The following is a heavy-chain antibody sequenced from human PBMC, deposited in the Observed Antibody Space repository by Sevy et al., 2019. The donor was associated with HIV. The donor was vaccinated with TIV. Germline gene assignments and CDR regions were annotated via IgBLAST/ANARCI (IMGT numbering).Heavy chain of an antibody. J-gene: IGHJ4*02. D-gene: IGHD6-13*01. V-gene: IGHV3-72*01. Sequence: GGSLRLSCAASGFTFSDHYMEWVRQAPGKGLEWVGRTRNKADSYTTEYAASVKGRFTISRDDSKNSVYLQMNSLKTEDTAVYYCATHAGIAAAGRVFDYWGQGSLVTVSS. CDR2: TRNKADSYTT. CDR3: ATHAGIAAAGRVFDY. CDR1: GFTFSDHY.